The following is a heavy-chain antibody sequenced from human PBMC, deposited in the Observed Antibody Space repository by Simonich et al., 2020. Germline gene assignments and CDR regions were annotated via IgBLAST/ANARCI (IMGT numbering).Heavy chain of an antibody. CDR1: GYTFTGYY. Sequence: QVQLVQSGAEVKKPGASVKVSCKASGYTFTGYYMHWVRQAPGQGLESMEWINPNRGGTNYGQKFQGRVTMTRDTTISTAYMELSRLRSDDTAVYYCARVSGGTAMVTSTFDIWGQGTMVTVSS. V-gene: IGHV1-2*02. CDR3: ARVSGGTAMVTSTFDI. CDR2: INPNRGGT. J-gene: IGHJ3*02. D-gene: IGHD5-18*01.